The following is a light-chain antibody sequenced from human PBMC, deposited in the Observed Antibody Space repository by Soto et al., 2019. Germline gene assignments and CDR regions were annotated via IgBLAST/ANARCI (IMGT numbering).Light chain of an antibody. CDR1: SRDVGAYNS. Sequence: QSALTQPPSASGSLGQSVTISCTGTSRDVGAYNSVSWYQHHPGKAPKLVIYEVDKRPSGVPDRFSGSKSGNTASLTVSGLQAEDEAIYYCSSYGGRDNYVLFGGGTQLTVL. CDR2: EVD. V-gene: IGLV2-8*01. CDR3: SSYGGRDNYVL. J-gene: IGLJ2*01.